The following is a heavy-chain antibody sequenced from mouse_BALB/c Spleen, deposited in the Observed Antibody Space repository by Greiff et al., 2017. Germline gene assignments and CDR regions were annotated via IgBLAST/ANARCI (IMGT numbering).Heavy chain of an antibody. D-gene: IGHD2-4*01. CDR1: GYSITSDYA. Sequence: EVKLMESGPGLVKPSQSLSLTCTVTGYSITSDYAWNWIRQFPGNKLEWMGYISYSGSTSYNPSLKSRISITRDTSKNQFFLQLNSVTTEDTATYYCASRDYPYYYAMDYWGQGTSVTVSS. CDR2: ISYSGST. CDR3: ASRDYPYYYAMDY. J-gene: IGHJ4*01. V-gene: IGHV3-2*02.